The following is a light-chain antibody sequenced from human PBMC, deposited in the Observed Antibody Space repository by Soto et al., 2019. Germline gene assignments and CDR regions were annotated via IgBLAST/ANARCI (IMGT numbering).Light chain of an antibody. CDR1: SSDVGHYDY. CDR3: ASPAGGNTFYV. V-gene: IGLV2-8*01. Sequence: QSALTQPPSASGSPGQSVTISCTGTSSDVGHYDYVSWYQQHPGKAPRFIIYDVNKRPAGVPDRFAGSKSGNTASLIVSGLQAEDEADYYCASPAGGNTFYVFGPGTKLTVL. J-gene: IGLJ1*01. CDR2: DVN.